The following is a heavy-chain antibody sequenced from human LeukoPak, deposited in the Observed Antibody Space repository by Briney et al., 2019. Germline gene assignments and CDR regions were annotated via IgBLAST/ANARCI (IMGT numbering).Heavy chain of an antibody. CDR3: TTHRGEWVVDF. V-gene: IGHV3-21*03. Sequence: GGSLRLSCAASGFTFSSYAMNWVRQAPGKGLEWVSSISSSSSYIYYADSVKGRFTISRDNAKNSLYLQMNSLKTEDTAVYYCTTHRGEWVVDFRGQGSLVTVSS. CDR2: ISSSSSYI. CDR1: GFTFSSYA. J-gene: IGHJ4*02. D-gene: IGHD3-16*01.